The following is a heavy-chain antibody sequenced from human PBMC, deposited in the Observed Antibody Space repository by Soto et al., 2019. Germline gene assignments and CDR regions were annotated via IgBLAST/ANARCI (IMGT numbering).Heavy chain of an antibody. V-gene: IGHV1-3*01. CDR2: INAGNGNT. Sequence: QVHLLQSGAEVKKAGASVKVSCKASGYTFSNYAMHWVRQAPGQRLEWMGWINAGNGNTKYSQKFQDRVTITRDTSASTAYMELSSLRSEDTAVYYCAKGGNIAVVVADYGMDVWGQGTTVTVSS. CDR1: GYTFSNYA. CDR3: AKGGNIAVVVADYGMDV. J-gene: IGHJ6*02. D-gene: IGHD2-15*01.